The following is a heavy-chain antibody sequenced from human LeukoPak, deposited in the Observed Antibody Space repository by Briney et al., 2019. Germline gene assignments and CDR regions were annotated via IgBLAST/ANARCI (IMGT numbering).Heavy chain of an antibody. J-gene: IGHJ6*03. Sequence: GGSLRLSCAASKFTFSTYSMSWVRQAPGKGLEWVANIKQDGSEKYYVDSVKGRFTISRDNAKNSLYLQMNSLRAEDTAVYYCARGCSGGSCSYYMDVWGKGTTVTVSS. CDR2: IKQDGSEK. CDR1: KFTFSTYS. D-gene: IGHD2-15*01. CDR3: ARGCSGGSCSYYMDV. V-gene: IGHV3-7*01.